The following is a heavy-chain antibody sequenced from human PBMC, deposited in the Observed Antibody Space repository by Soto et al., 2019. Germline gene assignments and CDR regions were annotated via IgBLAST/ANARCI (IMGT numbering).Heavy chain of an antibody. V-gene: IGHV4-39*01. CDR1: GGSISSRGYY. CDR3: ASSSQLIYRIDH. D-gene: IGHD2-2*02. Sequence: SETLSLTCTVSGGSISSRGYYWGWIRQPPGKGLEWIGSIYYSGSTYYNSSLKSRVTISADTSKNQFSLKLSTVTAADTAVYYCASSSQLIYRIDHWGEGTLVTVSS. CDR2: IYYSGST. J-gene: IGHJ4*02.